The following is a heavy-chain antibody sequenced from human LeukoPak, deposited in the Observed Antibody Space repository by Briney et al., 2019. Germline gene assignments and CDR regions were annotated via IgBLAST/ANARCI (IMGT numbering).Heavy chain of an antibody. J-gene: IGHJ4*02. V-gene: IGHV3-7*03. Sequence: PGGSLRLSCVVSGFTVSNNYMSWVRQAPGKGLEWVANIKQDGSEKNYVDSVKGRFTISRDNAKNSLYLQMNNLRVEDTAMYYCAGGTGFIIKDWGQGTLVTVSS. CDR1: GFTVSNNY. CDR3: AGGTGFIIKD. CDR2: IKQDGSEK. D-gene: IGHD3-9*01.